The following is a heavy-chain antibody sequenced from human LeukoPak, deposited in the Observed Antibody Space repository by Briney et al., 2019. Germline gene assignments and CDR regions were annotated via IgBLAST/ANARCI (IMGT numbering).Heavy chain of an antibody. CDR3: ARGRLPYYYGSGRTFDY. CDR2: IYYSGSP. D-gene: IGHD3-10*01. Sequence: SETLSLTCAVSGGSISNTGDYWGWIRQTPGKGLEGIGSIYYSGSPYDDPSLKSRVTISVDTSKNQFSLKFTSVTAADTAVYYCARGRLPYYYGSGRTFDYWGQGTLVTVSS. CDR1: GGSISNTGDY. J-gene: IGHJ4*02. V-gene: IGHV4-39*01.